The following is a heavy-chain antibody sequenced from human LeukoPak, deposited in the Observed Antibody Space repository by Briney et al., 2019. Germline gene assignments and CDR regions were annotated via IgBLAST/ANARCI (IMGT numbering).Heavy chain of an antibody. D-gene: IGHD5/OR15-5a*01. CDR1: GFTFSSYA. CDR2: ISGSGGST. V-gene: IGHV3-23*01. CDR3: AKGLGYFEY. Sequence: GASLRLSCAASGFTFSSYAMSWVRQAPGKGLEWVSAISGSGGSTFYADSVKGRLTISRDNSKNTLYLQMNSLRADDTAAYYCAKGLGYFEYWGQGTLVTVSS. J-gene: IGHJ4*02.